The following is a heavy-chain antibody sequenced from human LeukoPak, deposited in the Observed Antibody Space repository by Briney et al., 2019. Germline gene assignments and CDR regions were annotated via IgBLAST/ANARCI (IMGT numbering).Heavy chain of an antibody. CDR1: GFTFSSYS. J-gene: IGHJ5*02. Sequence: GGSLRLACAASGFTFSSYSMNWVRQAPGKGLEWVSSISSSSSYIYYADSVKGRFTISRDNAKNSLYLQMNSLRAEDTAVYYCAKKHSTGLDPWGQGTLVTVSS. V-gene: IGHV3-21*01. CDR2: ISSSSSYI. CDR3: AKKHSTGLDP. D-gene: IGHD2/OR15-2a*01.